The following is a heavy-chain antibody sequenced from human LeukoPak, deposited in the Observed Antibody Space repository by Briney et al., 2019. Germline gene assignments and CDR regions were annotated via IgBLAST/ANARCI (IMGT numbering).Heavy chain of an antibody. V-gene: IGHV4-39*07. CDR2: IYYSGST. D-gene: IGHD6-19*01. CDR3: ARVGIAVAGTLLDY. J-gene: IGHJ4*02. CDR1: GGSISSSSYY. Sequence: SETLSLTCTVSGGSISSSSYYWGWIRQPPGKGLEWIGSIYYSGSTYYNPSLKSRVTISVDTSKNQFSLKLSSVTAADTAVYYCARVGIAVAGTLLDYWGQGTLVTVSS.